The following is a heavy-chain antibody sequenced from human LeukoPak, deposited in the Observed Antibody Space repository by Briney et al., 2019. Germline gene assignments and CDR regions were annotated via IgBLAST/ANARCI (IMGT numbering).Heavy chain of an antibody. V-gene: IGHV3-21*01. CDR1: GFTFSSYS. Sequence: GGSLRLSCAASGFTFSSYSMNWVRQAPGKGLEWVSSISSSSSYIYYADSVKGRFTISRDNAKNSLYLQMNSLRAEDTAAYYCARALGWGNYDAFDIWGQGTMVTVSS. CDR3: ARALGWGNYDAFDI. J-gene: IGHJ3*02. CDR2: ISSSSSYI. D-gene: IGHD1-7*01.